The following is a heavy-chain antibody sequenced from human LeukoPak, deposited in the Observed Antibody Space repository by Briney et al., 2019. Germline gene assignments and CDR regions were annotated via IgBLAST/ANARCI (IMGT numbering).Heavy chain of an antibody. CDR1: GFTFSSYS. V-gene: IGHV3-21*01. Sequence: GGSLRLSCAASGFTFSSYSMNWVRQAPGKGLEWVSSISSSSGYIYYADSVKGRFTISRDNAKNSLYLQMNSLRAEDTAVYYCASADSSGWYPTYYFDYWGQGTLVTVSS. J-gene: IGHJ4*02. CDR3: ASADSSGWYPTYYFDY. D-gene: IGHD6-19*01. CDR2: ISSSSGYI.